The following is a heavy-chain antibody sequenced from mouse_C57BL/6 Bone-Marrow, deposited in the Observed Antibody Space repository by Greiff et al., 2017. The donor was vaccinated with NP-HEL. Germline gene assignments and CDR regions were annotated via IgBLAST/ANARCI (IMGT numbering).Heavy chain of an antibody. J-gene: IGHJ3*01. CDR3: ARAGYGSSYPFAY. CDR2: ISDCGSHT. CDR1: GFTFSSYA. Sequence: EVQLVESGGGLVKPGGSLKLSCAASGFTFSSYAMSWVRQTPEKRLEWVATISDCGSHTYYPDNVKGRFTISRDNAKNNLYLKMSHLKSEDTAMYYCARAGYGSSYPFAYWGQGTLVTVSA. V-gene: IGHV5-4*01. D-gene: IGHD1-1*01.